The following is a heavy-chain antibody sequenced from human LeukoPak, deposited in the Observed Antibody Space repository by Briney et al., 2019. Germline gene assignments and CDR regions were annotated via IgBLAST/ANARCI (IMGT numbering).Heavy chain of an antibody. CDR1: GYTFTGYY. J-gene: IGHJ6*02. D-gene: IGHD3-10*01. CDR2: INPSGGST. Sequence: ASVKVSCKASGYTFTGYYMHWVRQAPGQGLEWMGIINPSGGSTSYAQKFQGRVTMTRDTSTSTVYMELSSLRSEDTAVYYCARALYYYGSGSPLDYYYGMDVWGQGTTVTVSS. CDR3: ARALYYYGSGSPLDYYYGMDV. V-gene: IGHV1-46*01.